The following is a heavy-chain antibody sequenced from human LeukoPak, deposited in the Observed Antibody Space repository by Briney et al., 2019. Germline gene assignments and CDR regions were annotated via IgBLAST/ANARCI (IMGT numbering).Heavy chain of an antibody. D-gene: IGHD3-9*01. CDR3: ARDSSGGRYFDWLSDYYYYYYMDV. Sequence: SESLSLTCTVSGGSISSYYWSWIRQPPGKGLEWIGYIYYSGSTNYNPSLKSRVTVSVDASKNQFSLKLSSVTAADTAVYYCARDSSGGRYFDWLSDYYYYYYMDVWGKGTTVTVSS. CDR2: IYYSGST. J-gene: IGHJ6*03. CDR1: GGSISSYY. V-gene: IGHV4-59*01.